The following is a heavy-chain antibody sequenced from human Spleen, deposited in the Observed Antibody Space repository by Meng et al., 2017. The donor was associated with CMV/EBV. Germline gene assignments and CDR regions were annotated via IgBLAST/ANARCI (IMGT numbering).Heavy chain of an antibody. J-gene: IGHJ4*02. CDR2: INSDGSST. V-gene: IGHV3-74*01. Sequence: FSSYWMHWVRQAPGKGLVWVSRINSDGSSTSYGDSVKGRFTISRDNAKNTLYLQMNSLRAEDTAVYYCARMERGLWFGELLPPRFDYWGQGTLVTVSS. CDR1: FSSYW. CDR3: ARMERGLWFGELLPPRFDY. D-gene: IGHD3-10*01.